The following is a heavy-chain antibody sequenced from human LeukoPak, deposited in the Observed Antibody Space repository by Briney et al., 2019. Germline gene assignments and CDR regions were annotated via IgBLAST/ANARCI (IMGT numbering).Heavy chain of an antibody. D-gene: IGHD3-22*01. J-gene: IGHJ6*02. CDR1: GGTFSSYA. V-gene: IGHV1-69*05. Sequence: ASVKVSCKASGGTFSSYAISWVRQAPGQGLEWMGGIIPIFGTANYAQKLQGRVTMTTDTSTSTAYMELRSLRSDDTAVYYCAGYYYDSSGYYPQDYYYGMDVWGQGTTVTVSS. CDR3: AGYYYDSSGYYPQDYYYGMDV. CDR2: IIPIFGTA.